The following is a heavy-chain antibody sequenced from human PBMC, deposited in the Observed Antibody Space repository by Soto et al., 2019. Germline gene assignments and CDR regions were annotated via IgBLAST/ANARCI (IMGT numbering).Heavy chain of an antibody. J-gene: IGHJ6*02. CDR1: GFTFSSYW. V-gene: IGHV3-74*01. Sequence: GGSLRLSCAASGFTFSSYWMHWVRQAPGKGLVWVSRINSDGSSTSYADSVKGRFTISRDNAKNTLYLQMNSLRAEDTAVYYCARVIGVRGVIYYYGMDVWGQGTTVTVSS. CDR2: INSDGSST. D-gene: IGHD3-10*01. CDR3: ARVIGVRGVIYYYGMDV.